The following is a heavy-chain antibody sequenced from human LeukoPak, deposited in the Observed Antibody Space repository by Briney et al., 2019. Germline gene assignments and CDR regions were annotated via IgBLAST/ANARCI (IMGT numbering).Heavy chain of an antibody. CDR1: GGSFSGYY. CDR2: INHSGST. J-gene: IGHJ4*02. V-gene: IGHV4-34*01. Sequence: SETLSLTCAVYGGSFSGYYWSWIRQPPGKGLEWIGEINHSGSTNYNPSLKSRVTISVDTSKNQFSLKLSSVTAADTAVYFCARGNRFFDFWGQGTLVTVSS. CDR3: ARGNRFFDF. D-gene: IGHD1-14*01.